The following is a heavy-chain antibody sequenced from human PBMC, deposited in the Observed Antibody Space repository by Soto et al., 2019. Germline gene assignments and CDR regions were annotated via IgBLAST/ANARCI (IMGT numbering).Heavy chain of an antibody. CDR2: IYYSGST. CDR3: AREAGLWFGELSGPGFDY. J-gene: IGHJ4*02. Sequence: QVQLQESGPGLVKPSQTLSLTCTVSGGSISSGGSYCSWIRQHPGKVLEWIGYIYYSGSTYYNPSLKSRVTISGDTSKHQWSLKLSSVTAADTAVYYCAREAGLWFGELSGPGFDYWCQGTLVTVSS. D-gene: IGHD3-10*01. CDR1: GGSISSGGSY. V-gene: IGHV4-31*03.